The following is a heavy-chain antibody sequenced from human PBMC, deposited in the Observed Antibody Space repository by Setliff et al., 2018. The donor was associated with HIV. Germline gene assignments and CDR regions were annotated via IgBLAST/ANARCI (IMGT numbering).Heavy chain of an antibody. Sequence: ASVKVSCKASGYIFTNDPMNWVRQAPGQGLEWMGWVNTKTGNPTYAQDFTGRFVFSLDTSVNTAYLEISGLKIEDTAVYFCAREFLLGYLSFPANWGQGTLVTVSS. CDR2: VNTKTGNP. V-gene: IGHV7-4-1*02. D-gene: IGHD3-16*02. J-gene: IGHJ4*02. CDR1: GYIFTNDP. CDR3: AREFLLGYLSFPAN.